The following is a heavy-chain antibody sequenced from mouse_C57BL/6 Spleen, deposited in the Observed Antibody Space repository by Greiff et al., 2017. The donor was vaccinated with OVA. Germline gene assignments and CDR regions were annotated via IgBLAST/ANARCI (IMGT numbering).Heavy chain of an antibody. CDR2: ISDGGSYT. CDR3: AREETGYYFDY. J-gene: IGHJ2*01. CDR1: GFTFSSYA. V-gene: IGHV5-4*01. D-gene: IGHD4-1*01. Sequence: DVKLVESGGGLVKPGGSLKLSCAASGFTFSSYAMSWVRQTPEKRLEWVATISDGGSYTYYPDNVKGRFTISRDNAKNNLYLQMSHLKSEDTAMYYCAREETGYYFDYWGQGTTLTVSS.